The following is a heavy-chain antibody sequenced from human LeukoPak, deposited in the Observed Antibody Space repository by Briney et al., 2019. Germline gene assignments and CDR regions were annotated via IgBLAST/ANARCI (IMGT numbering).Heavy chain of an antibody. CDR3: ARAPWEQLARDAFDI. D-gene: IGHD6-6*01. CDR2: IYYSGST. V-gene: IGHV4-34*09. Sequence: SETLSLTCAVYGGSFSGYYWSWIRQPPGKGLEWIGYIYYSGSTYYNPSLKSRVTISVDTSKNQFSLKLSSVTAADTAVYYCARAPWEQLARDAFDIWGQGTMVTVSS. J-gene: IGHJ3*02. CDR1: GGSFSGYY.